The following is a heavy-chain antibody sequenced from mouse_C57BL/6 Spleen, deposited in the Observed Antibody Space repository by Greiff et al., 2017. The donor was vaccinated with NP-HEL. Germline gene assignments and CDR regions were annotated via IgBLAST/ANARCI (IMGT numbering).Heavy chain of an antibody. J-gene: IGHJ1*03. CDR2: IYPGDGDT. V-gene: IGHV1-80*01. Sequence: QVQLKESGAELVKPGASVKISCKASGYAFSSYWMNWVKQRPGKGLEWIGQIYPGDGDTNYNGKFKGKATLTADKSSSTAYMQLSSLTSEDSAVYFCARRGYSNYRDFDVWGTGTTVTVSS. CDR3: ARRGYSNYRDFDV. D-gene: IGHD2-5*01. CDR1: GYAFSSYW.